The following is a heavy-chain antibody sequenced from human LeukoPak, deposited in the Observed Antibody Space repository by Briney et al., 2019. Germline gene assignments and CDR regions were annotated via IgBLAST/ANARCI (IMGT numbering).Heavy chain of an antibody. J-gene: IGHJ4*02. CDR2: ISAYNGNTNSAQNT. V-gene: IGHV1-18*01. CDR1: GYTFTSYG. CDR3: ARDRVFLALGDTPMPHYFDY. Sequence: ASVKVSCKTSGYTFTSYGISWVRQAPGQGLEWMAWISAYNGNTNSAQNTNYAQNLQGRVTVTTDTSSGTAYMELRGLRPDDTAMYYCARDRVFLALGDTPMPHYFDYWGQGTLVTVSS. D-gene: IGHD6-19*01.